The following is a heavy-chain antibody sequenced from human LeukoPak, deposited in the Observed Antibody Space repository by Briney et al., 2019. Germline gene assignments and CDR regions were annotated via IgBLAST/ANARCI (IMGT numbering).Heavy chain of an antibody. J-gene: IGHJ6*03. CDR2: IYRDGRS. D-gene: IGHD2-2*01. V-gene: IGHV3-53*01. Sequence: PGGSLRLSCAASGFSVTRHYMHWVRQAPGKGLEWVSFIYRDGRSYPADSVEGRFTISRGDSKSTLYLQMNNLRVDDTAVYYCAREPAIMRLTDYYYYFDVWGKGTSVTVSS. CDR3: AREPAIMRLTDYYYYFDV. CDR1: GFSVTRHY.